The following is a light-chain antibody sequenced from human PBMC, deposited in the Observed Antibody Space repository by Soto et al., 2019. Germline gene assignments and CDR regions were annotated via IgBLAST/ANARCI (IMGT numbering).Light chain of an antibody. Sequence: EVVLTQSPGTLSLSPGERATVSCRASQSVPSSYLAWYQQKPGQAPRLLIYGSSSRATGVPDRFRGSGSGTGSSLTITSLGPEDFAVYYWHDYGTVPWTCGRGTKVDIK. V-gene: IGKV3-20*01. CDR3: HDYGTVPWT. CDR2: GSS. CDR1: QSVPSSY. J-gene: IGKJ1*01.